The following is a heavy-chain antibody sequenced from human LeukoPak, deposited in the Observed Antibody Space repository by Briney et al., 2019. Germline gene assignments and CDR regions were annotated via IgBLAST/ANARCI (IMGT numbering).Heavy chain of an antibody. CDR1: GFTFSSYS. D-gene: IGHD5-12*01. CDR3: ARSEEDIVATYYYYMDV. J-gene: IGHJ6*03. V-gene: IGHV3-21*01. Sequence: PGGSLRLSCAASGFTFSSYSMNWVRQAPGKGLEWVSSISSSSSYIYYADSVKGRFTISRDNAKNSLYLQMNSLRAEDTTVYYCARSEEDIVATYYYYMDVWGKGTTVTVSS. CDR2: ISSSSSYI.